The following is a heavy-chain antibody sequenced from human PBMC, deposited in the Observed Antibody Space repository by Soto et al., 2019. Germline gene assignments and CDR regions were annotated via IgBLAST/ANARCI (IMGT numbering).Heavy chain of an antibody. CDR3: ARHVYYDVLKKNY. Sequence: PWESLKISCKGSGWNFANYWIGWVRQMPGKGLEWMGIIYPGNSDTRYSPSFQGQVTISADTSISTAYLEWSSLKASDTAIYYCARHVYYDVLKKNYWGQGTLVTVSS. J-gene: IGHJ4*02. CDR1: GWNFANYW. CDR2: IYPGNSDT. D-gene: IGHD3-9*01. V-gene: IGHV5-51*01.